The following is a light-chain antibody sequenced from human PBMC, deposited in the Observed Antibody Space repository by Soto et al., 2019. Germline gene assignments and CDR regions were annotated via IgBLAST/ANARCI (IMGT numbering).Light chain of an antibody. V-gene: IGLV2-8*01. CDR3: SSYAGSKNFV. CDR1: SSDVGGYNY. J-gene: IGLJ1*01. Sequence: QSALTQPPSASGSPGQSVTISCSGTSSDVGGYNYVSWHQQHPGKAPKLMIYEVSKRPSGVPDRFSGSKSGNTASLIVSGLQVEDEGDYYCSSYAGSKNFVFATGTKVXVL. CDR2: EVS.